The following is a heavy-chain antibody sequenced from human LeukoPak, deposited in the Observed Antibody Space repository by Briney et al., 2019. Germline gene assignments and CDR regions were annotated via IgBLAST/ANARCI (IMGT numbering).Heavy chain of an antibody. CDR2: IYYSGST. Sequence: PSQTLSLTCTVSGGSISSGDYYWSWIRQPPGKGLEWIGYIYYSGSTYYNPSLKSRVTISGDTSKNQFSLKLRSVTAADTAVYYCARDPQITVGAFDIWGQGTMVTVSS. V-gene: IGHV4-30-4*01. CDR3: ARDPQITVGAFDI. D-gene: IGHD5-24*01. J-gene: IGHJ3*02. CDR1: GGSISSGDYY.